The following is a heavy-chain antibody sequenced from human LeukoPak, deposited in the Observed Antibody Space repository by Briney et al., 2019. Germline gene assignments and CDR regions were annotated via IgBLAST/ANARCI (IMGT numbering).Heavy chain of an antibody. CDR1: GGSISSSSYY. D-gene: IGHD6-19*01. V-gene: IGHV4-39*01. CDR3: ARSIRYSSGWRFDY. CDR2: IYYSGST. J-gene: IGHJ4*02. Sequence: SETLSLTCTVSGGSISSSSYYWGWIRQPPGKVLEWIGSIYYSGSTYYNPSLKSRVTISVDTSKNQFSLKLSSVTAADTAVYYCARSIRYSSGWRFDYWGQGTLVTVSS.